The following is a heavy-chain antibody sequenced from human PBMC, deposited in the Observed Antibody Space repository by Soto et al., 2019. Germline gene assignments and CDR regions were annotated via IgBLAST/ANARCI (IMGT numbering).Heavy chain of an antibody. CDR1: GGTFVRHV. V-gene: IGHV1-69*09. D-gene: IGHD2-2*01. CDR2: INPLSGIP. CDR3: ATPACAATWCSPSHNLDH. J-gene: IGHJ4*02. Sequence: QVQLVQSGAEVKKLESSVKVSCKTSGGTFVRHVISWVRQAPGQGPEWMGKINPLSGIPNYAQKFQDRVTITADTDSSTAYMELSSLRSDDTAVYYCATPACAATWCSPSHNLDHWGQGTLVTVSS.